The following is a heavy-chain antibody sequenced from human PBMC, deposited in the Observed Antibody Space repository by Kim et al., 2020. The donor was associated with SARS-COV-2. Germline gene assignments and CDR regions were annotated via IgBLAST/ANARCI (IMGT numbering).Heavy chain of an antibody. CDR3: ARGRDYYPN. Sequence: SETLSLTCTVSGGSISTYYWTWIRQPPGKGLEWIGYVYYSGSTNYNPSLKSRVTMSVDTSKNEFSLRLSSVTAADTAVYYCARGRDYYPNWGQGTLVTVSP. J-gene: IGHJ4*02. D-gene: IGHD3-22*01. CDR2: VYYSGST. V-gene: IGHV4-59*01. CDR1: GGSISTYY.